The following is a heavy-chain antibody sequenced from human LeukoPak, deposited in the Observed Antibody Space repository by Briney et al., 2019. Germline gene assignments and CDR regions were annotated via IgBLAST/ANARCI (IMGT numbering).Heavy chain of an antibody. J-gene: IGHJ4*02. CDR3: ARESLSYCGGDCSHFDY. D-gene: IGHD2-21*01. Sequence: SETLSLTCTDSGGSISSGSYYWRWLRQPAGRGLEWVGRIYSSGRTNYNPSRKSRVTISVEKYKNQFSLKLSSVTAADTAVYYCARESLSYCGGDCSHFDYWGQGTLVTVSS. V-gene: IGHV4-61*02. CDR2: IYSSGRT. CDR1: GGSISSGSYY.